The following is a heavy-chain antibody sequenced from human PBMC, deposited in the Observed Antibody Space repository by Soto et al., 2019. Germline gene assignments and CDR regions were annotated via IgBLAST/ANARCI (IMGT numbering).Heavy chain of an antibody. V-gene: IGHV3-15*01. CDR3: TTDLWGYYNYYYMDV. CDR1: GCPFSNAW. D-gene: IGHD3-3*01. CDR2: IKSKTDGGTT. Sequence: PGGSLRLSCAASGCPFSNAWMSWVRQDTGKGLEWVGRIKSKTDGGTTDYAAPMKGRFTISRDDSKNTLYLQMNSLKTEDTAVYYCTTDLWGYYNYYYMDVWGKGTTVTVSS. J-gene: IGHJ6*03.